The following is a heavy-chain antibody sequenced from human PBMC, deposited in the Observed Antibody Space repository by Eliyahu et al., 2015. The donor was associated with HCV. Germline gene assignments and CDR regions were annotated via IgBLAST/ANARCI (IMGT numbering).Heavy chain of an antibody. CDR1: GFTFSSYD. Sequence: EVQLLESGGGLVQPGGSLXLSCXAXGFTFSSYDMSWVRQAPGKGLEWVSSISDSGGSTYYTDSVRGRFTISRDNSRNTLYLQMNSLRAEDTAVYYCAKGSIGGSGYFDYWGQGTLVTVSS. J-gene: IGHJ4*02. V-gene: IGHV3-23*01. D-gene: IGHD3-16*01. CDR3: AKGSIGGSGYFDY. CDR2: ISDSGGST.